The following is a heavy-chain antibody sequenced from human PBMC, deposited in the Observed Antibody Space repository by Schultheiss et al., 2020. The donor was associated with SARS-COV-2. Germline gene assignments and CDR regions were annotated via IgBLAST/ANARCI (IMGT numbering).Heavy chain of an antibody. CDR2: IIPILGIA. D-gene: IGHD6-13*01. J-gene: IGHJ4*02. CDR3: ASSSSWYTLSFDY. CDR1: GGTFSSYA. Sequence: SVKVSCKASGGTFSSYAISWVRQAPGQGLEWMGRIIPILGIANYAQKFQGRVTITADKSTSTAYMELSSLRSEDTAVYYCASSSSWYTLSFDYWGQGTLVTVSS. V-gene: IGHV1-69*04.